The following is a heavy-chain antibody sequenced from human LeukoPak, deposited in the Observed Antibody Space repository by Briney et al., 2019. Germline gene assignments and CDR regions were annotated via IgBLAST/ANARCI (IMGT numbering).Heavy chain of an antibody. CDR3: ARDGRGLDY. J-gene: IGHJ4*02. D-gene: IGHD3-10*01. CDR1: GGSFSGYY. Sequence: SETLSFTCAVYGGSFSGYYWSWIRQPPGKGLEWIGEINHSGSTNYNPSLKSRVTISIDTSKNQFSLKLSSVTAADTAVYYCARDGRGLDYWGQGTLVTVSS. V-gene: IGHV4-34*01. CDR2: INHSGST.